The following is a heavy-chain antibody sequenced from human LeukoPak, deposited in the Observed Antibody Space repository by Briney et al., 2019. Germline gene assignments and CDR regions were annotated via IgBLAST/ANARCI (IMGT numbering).Heavy chain of an antibody. D-gene: IGHD6-13*01. CDR2: ISGSGGST. CDR3: AKDSIPTLVYSSSWYASHNLVRGYYFDY. J-gene: IGHJ4*02. CDR1: GFTFSSYA. Sequence: GGSLRLSCVASGFTFSSYAMSWVRQAPGKGLEWVSAISGSGGSTYYGDSVKGRFTISRDNSKNTLYLQMNSLRAEDTAVYYCAKDSIPTLVYSSSWYASHNLVRGYYFDYWGQGTLVTVSS. V-gene: IGHV3-23*01.